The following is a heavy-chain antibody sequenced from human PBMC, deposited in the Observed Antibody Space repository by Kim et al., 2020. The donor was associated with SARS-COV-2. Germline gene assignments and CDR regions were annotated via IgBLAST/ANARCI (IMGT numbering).Heavy chain of an antibody. J-gene: IGHJ6*02. D-gene: IGHD6-19*01. V-gene: IGHV4-34*01. CDR1: GGSFSGYY. Sequence: SETLSLTCAVYGGSFSGYYWSWIRQPPGKGLEWIGEINHSGSTNYNPSLKSRVTISVDTSKNQFSLKLSSVTAADTAVYYCARGYSSGWYGKRVNYGMDVWGQGTTVTVSS. CDR3: ARGYSSGWYGKRVNYGMDV. CDR2: INHSGST.